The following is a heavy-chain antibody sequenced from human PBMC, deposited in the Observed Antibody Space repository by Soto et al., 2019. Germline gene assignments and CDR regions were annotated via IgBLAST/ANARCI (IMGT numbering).Heavy chain of an antibody. Sequence: PSETLSLTCTVSGGSVSSYYWSWIRQPPGRGLEWIGYIYYSGSTNYNPSLKSRVTISVDTSKNQFSLKLSSVTAADTAVYYCARVRGRGYSGYVDYWGQGTLVTVSS. V-gene: IGHV4-59*02. CDR3: ARVRGRGYSGYVDY. CDR1: GGSVSSYY. CDR2: IYYSGST. J-gene: IGHJ4*02. D-gene: IGHD5-12*01.